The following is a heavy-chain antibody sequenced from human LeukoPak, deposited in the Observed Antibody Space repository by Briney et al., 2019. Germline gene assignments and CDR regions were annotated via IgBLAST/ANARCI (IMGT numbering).Heavy chain of an antibody. CDR3: ARVISGRDGYGWFDP. D-gene: IGHD5-24*01. Sequence: PGGSLRLSCAASGFTVSSNYMSWVRQAPGKGLEWVSVIYSGGSTYYADSVKGRFTISRDNSKNTLYLQMNSLRAEDTAVYYCARVISGRDGYGWFDPWGQGTLVTVSS. CDR1: GFTVSSNY. J-gene: IGHJ5*02. CDR2: IYSGGST. V-gene: IGHV3-53*01.